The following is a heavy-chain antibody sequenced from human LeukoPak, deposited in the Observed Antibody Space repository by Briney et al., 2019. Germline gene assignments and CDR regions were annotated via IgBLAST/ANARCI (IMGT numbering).Heavy chain of an antibody. CDR2: IRSKANSYAT. J-gene: IGHJ6*03. Sequence: GGSLRLSCAASGFTFSGSAMHWVRQASGKGLEWVGRIRSKANSYATAYAASVKGRFTISRDDSKNTAYLQMNSLKTEDTAVCYCTSVSVVVIGRDMDVWGKGTTVTVSS. CDR3: TSVSVVVIGRDMDV. CDR1: GFTFSGSA. D-gene: IGHD3-22*01. V-gene: IGHV3-73*01.